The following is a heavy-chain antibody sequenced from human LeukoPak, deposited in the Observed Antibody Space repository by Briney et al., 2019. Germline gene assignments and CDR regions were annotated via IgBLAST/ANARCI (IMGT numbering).Heavy chain of an antibody. V-gene: IGHV1-2*02. Sequence: ASVKVSCKALGYSFTAYSIVRVRQAPGQGLEWMGWIHPHSGGTAYGKTFQGRVTMTRDTSISTAYMELNSLGSDDAAVYYCARLGTGYSLSYWGQGTLVTVSS. CDR1: GYSFTAYS. D-gene: IGHD5-18*01. J-gene: IGHJ4*02. CDR3: ARLGTGYSLSY. CDR2: IHPHSGGT.